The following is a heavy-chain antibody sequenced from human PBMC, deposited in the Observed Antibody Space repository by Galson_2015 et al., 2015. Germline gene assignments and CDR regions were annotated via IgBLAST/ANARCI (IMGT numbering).Heavy chain of an antibody. CDR3: ARESYDSSGYPSPGDAFDI. D-gene: IGHD3-22*01. CDR1: GFTFSSYA. Sequence: SLRLSCAASGFTFSSYAMHWVRQAPGKGLEWVAVISYDGSNKYYADSVKGRFTISRDNSKNTLYLQMNSLRAEDTAVYYCARESYDSSGYPSPGDAFDIWGQGTMVTVSS. V-gene: IGHV3-30-3*01. J-gene: IGHJ3*02. CDR2: ISYDGSNK.